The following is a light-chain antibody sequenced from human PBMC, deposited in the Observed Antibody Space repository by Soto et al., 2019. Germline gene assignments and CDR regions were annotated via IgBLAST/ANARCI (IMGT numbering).Light chain of an antibody. V-gene: IGKV3-20*01. CDR2: IAS. CDR1: QTVSSNY. J-gene: IGKJ1*01. Sequence: EIVLTQSPATLSLFPGERATLSCRATQTVSSNYLAWYQQKPGQAPSLINYIASSRATGIPDRFSGSGSGTDFTLTISRLEPEDFAVYYCQQYCTSPWTFGQGTKVEIK. CDR3: QQYCTSPWT.